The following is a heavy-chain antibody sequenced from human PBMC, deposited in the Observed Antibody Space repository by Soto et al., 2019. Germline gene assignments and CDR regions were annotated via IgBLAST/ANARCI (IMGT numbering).Heavy chain of an antibody. Sequence: QVQLQESGPGLVKPSQTLSLTCTVSGGSISSGGYYWSWIRQHPGKGLEWIGYIYYSGSTYYNPSPKSQVTISVDTAKNQFSLKLSSVTAADPAVYYCARDQSDYGDYETSGYGMDVWGQGTTVTVSS. CDR2: IYYSGST. J-gene: IGHJ6*02. V-gene: IGHV4-31*01. D-gene: IGHD4-17*01. CDR1: GGSISSGGYY. CDR3: ARDQSDYGDYETSGYGMDV.